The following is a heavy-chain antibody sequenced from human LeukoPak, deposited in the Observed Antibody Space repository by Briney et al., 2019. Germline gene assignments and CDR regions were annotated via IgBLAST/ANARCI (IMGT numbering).Heavy chain of an antibody. CDR2: IYHSGST. CDR3: ARDSDGYGPYDY. D-gene: IGHD5-24*01. J-gene: IGHJ4*02. V-gene: IGHV4-34*01. Sequence: SETLSLTCAVYGGSFSGYYWSWIRQPPGKGLEWIGYIYHSGSTYYNPSLKSRVTISVDRSKNQFSLKLSSVTAADTAVYYCARDSDGYGPYDYWGQGTLVTVSS. CDR1: GGSFSGYY.